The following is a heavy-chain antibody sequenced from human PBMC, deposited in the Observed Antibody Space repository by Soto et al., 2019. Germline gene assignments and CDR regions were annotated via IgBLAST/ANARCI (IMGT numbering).Heavy chain of an antibody. CDR1: GGSISSGGYS. J-gene: IGHJ4*02. D-gene: IGHD4-17*01. CDR2: IYHSGST. Sequence: QLQLQESGSGLVKPSQTRALTCAVSGGSISSGGYSWSWIRQPPGKGLECIGYIYHSGSTYYHPSLKSRVTISVDRSKNQFSLKLSSVTAADTAVYYCARGMTTVTTFDYLCQGTLVTVSS. CDR3: ARGMTTVTTFDY. V-gene: IGHV4-30-2*01.